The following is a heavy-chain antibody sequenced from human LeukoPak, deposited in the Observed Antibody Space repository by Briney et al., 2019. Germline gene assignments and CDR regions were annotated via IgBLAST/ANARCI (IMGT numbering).Heavy chain of an antibody. CDR2: IYYSGST. CDR3: ARRITMVRGNAFDI. D-gene: IGHD3-10*01. CDR1: GGSISSSSYY. Sequence: PSETLSLTCTVSGGSISSSSYYWGWIRQPPGKGLGWIGSIYYSGSTYYNPSLKSRVTISVDTSKNQFSLKLSSVTAADTAVYYCARRITMVRGNAFDIWRQGTMVTVSS. V-gene: IGHV4-39*01. J-gene: IGHJ3*02.